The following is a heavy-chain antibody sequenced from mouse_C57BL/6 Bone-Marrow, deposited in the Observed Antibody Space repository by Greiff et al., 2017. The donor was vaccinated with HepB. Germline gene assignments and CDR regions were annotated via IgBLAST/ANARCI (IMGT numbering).Heavy chain of an antibody. V-gene: IGHV1-9*01. CDR1: GYTFTGYW. D-gene: IGHD1-1*01. CDR2: ILPGSGST. CDR3: AREKRIYYYGSSSYAMDY. J-gene: IGHJ4*01. Sequence: QVQLQQSGAELMKPGASVKLSCKATGYTFTGYWIEWVKQRPGHGLEWIGEILPGSGSTNYNEKFKGKATFTTDTSSNTAYMQLSSLTTEDSAIYNCAREKRIYYYGSSSYAMDYWGQGTSVTVSS.